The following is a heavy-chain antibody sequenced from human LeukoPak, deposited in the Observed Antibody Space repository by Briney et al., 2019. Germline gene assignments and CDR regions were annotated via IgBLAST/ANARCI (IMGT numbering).Heavy chain of an antibody. D-gene: IGHD5-18*01. Sequence: GGSLRLSCAASGFAFSTYSMHWVRQAPGKGLEWVALISYDGSNKYYADSVKGRFTISRDNSKNTLYLQMNSLRAEDAAVYYCAEEVQYSYGFDYWGQGTLVTVSS. CDR2: ISYDGSNK. J-gene: IGHJ4*02. V-gene: IGHV3-30-3*01. CDR1: GFAFSTYS. CDR3: AEEVQYSYGFDY.